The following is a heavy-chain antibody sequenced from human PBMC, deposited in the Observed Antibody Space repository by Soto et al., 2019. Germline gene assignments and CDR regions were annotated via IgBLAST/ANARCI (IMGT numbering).Heavy chain of an antibody. CDR1: GFTFSSYG. CDR2: ISYDGSNK. J-gene: IGHJ6*02. V-gene: IGHV3-30*18. Sequence: GGSLSLSCASSGFTFSSYGMHWVRQAPGKGLEWVAVISYDGSNKYYADSVKGRFTISRDNSKNTLYLQMNSLRAEDTAVYYCAKRITIFSYYYYGMDVWGQGTTVTVSS. D-gene: IGHD3-3*01. CDR3: AKRITIFSYYYYGMDV.